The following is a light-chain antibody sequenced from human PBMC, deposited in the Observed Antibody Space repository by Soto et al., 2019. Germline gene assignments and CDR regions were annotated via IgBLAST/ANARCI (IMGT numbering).Light chain of an antibody. CDR3: QQYNSYPLN. Sequence: DIQMTQSPSSLSASVGDRVTIACRASQGITNDLGWYQQQPGKAPKRLIFAASGLQSGVPSRFRDSGSATEFPLTISSLQSDALATYYCQQYNSYPLNFGGGTKVEVK. J-gene: IGKJ4*01. V-gene: IGKV1-17*01. CDR2: AAS. CDR1: QGITND.